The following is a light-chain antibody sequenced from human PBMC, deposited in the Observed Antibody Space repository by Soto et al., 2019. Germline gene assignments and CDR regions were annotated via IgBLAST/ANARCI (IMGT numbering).Light chain of an antibody. J-gene: IGKJ5*01. CDR3: QQYDYLVT. CDR2: DAS. Sequence: DIQITQSPSTLSGSVGDRVTITCRASQTISSWLAWYQQKPGRAPKLLIYDASNVETGVPSRFSGTGSGTHFSFSISSLQPEDFATYYCQQYDYLVTFGQGTRLEIK. V-gene: IGKV1-33*01. CDR1: QTISSW.